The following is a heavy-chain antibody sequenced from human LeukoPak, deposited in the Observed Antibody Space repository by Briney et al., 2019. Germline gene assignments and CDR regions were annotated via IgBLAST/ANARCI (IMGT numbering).Heavy chain of an antibody. V-gene: IGHV3-21*01. D-gene: IGHD3-22*01. CDR1: GFTFSSYS. Sequence: GGSLRLSCAASGFTFSSYSMNWVRQAPGKGLEWVSSISSSSSYIYYADSVKGRFTISRDNAKNSLYLQMNSLRAEDTAVYYCARDPLITMIATGGWWYYGMDVWGQGTTVTVSS. J-gene: IGHJ6*02. CDR3: ARDPLITMIATGGWWYYGMDV. CDR2: ISSSSSYI.